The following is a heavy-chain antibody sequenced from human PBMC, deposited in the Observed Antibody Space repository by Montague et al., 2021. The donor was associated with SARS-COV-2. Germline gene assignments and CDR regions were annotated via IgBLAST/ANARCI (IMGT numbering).Heavy chain of an antibody. J-gene: IGHJ4*02. CDR1: GDSITNHY. CDR3: ARDRLDFGAGRQGTIDF. V-gene: IGHV4-4*07. D-gene: IGHD3-10*01. Sequence: SETLSLTCSVSGDSITNHYWPWIRQPAGKGLEWIGRMHFTGKTNFSPFFSSRLTMSADTSKNQFSLKLTSVTAADTAIYFCARDRLDFGAGRQGTIDFWGQGTLVTVSS. CDR2: MHFTGKT.